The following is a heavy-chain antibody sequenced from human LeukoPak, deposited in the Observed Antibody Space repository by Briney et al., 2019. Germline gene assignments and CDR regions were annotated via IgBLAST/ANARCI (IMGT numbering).Heavy chain of an antibody. Sequence: GGSLRLSCAASGFTFSSYEMNWVRQAPGKGLEWVSYISSSGSTIYYADSVKGRFTISRDNAKNTVYLQMNSLRAEGTAVYYCAREGSGTYYYVAFDIWGQGTMVTVSS. CDR3: AREGSGTYYYVAFDI. V-gene: IGHV3-48*03. CDR2: ISSSGSTI. D-gene: IGHD1-26*01. CDR1: GFTFSSYE. J-gene: IGHJ3*02.